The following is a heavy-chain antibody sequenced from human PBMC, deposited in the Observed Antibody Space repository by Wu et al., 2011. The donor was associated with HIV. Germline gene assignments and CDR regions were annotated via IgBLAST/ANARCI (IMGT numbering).Heavy chain of an antibody. V-gene: IGHV1-69*06. CDR3: ATEPEYYYGSGSYYTN. CDR1: GGTFSSYA. D-gene: IGHD3-10*01. Sequence: QVQLVQSGTDGEAALGSSVKVSCKASGGTFSSYAISWVRQAPGQGLEWMGRIIPIFGTANYAQKFQGRVTITADKSTSTAYMELSSLRSEDTAVYYCATEPEYYYGSGSYYTNWGQGTLVTVSS. CDR2: IIPIFGTA. J-gene: IGHJ4*02.